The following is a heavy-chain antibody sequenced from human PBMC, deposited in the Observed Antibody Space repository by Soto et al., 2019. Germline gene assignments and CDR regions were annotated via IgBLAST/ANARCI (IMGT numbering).Heavy chain of an antibody. D-gene: IGHD6-13*01. V-gene: IGHV4-30-2*01. J-gene: IGHJ5*02. CDR3: ARATSQQLSNWFDP. Sequence: SETLSLTCAVSGGSISSGGYSWSWIRQPPGKGLEGIGYIYHSGSTYYNPSLKSRVTISVDRSKNQFSLKLSSVTAADTAVYYCARATSQQLSNWFDPWGQGTLVTVSS. CDR1: GGSISSGGYS. CDR2: IYHSGST.